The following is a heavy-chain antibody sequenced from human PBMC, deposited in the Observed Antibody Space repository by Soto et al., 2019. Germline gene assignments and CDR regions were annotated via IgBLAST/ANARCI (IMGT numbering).Heavy chain of an antibody. J-gene: IGHJ4*02. D-gene: IGHD3-22*01. CDR1: GFTFSSYA. Sequence: GGSLRLSCAASGFTFSSYAMSWVRQAPGKGLEWVSGTTGSGGSAYYADSVKGRFTISRDNSENTLFLQMNSLRAEDTAVYYCVEAWTYYYDTSGPHFDYWGQGTLVTVSS. V-gene: IGHV3-23*01. CDR3: VEAWTYYYDTSGPHFDY. CDR2: TTGSGGSA.